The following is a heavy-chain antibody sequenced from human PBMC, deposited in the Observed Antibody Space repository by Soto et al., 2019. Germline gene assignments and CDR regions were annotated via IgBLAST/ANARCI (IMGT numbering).Heavy chain of an antibody. J-gene: IGHJ4*02. Sequence: QVQLQQWGAGLLKPSETLSLTCAVYGGSFSGYYWTWIRQPPGKGLEWIGEIDHSGSTNYNPSLKSRVTMSVDTSKNQCSLRLSSVTAADTAVYSCARARGGNSVDYWGQGTLVNVSS. CDR1: GGSFSGYY. CDR2: IDHSGST. V-gene: IGHV4-34*01. CDR3: ARARGGNSVDY. D-gene: IGHD2-21*02.